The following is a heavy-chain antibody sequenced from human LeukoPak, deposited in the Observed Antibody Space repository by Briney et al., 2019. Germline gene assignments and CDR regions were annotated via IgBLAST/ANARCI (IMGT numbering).Heavy chain of an antibody. V-gene: IGHV1-69*05. Sequence: SVKVSCKASGGTFSSYAISWVRQAPGQGLEWMGGIIPIFGTANYAQKLQGRVTMTTDTSTSTAYMELRSLRSDDTAVYYCARVGYFDWLTPVDYWGQGTLVTVSS. CDR2: IIPIFGTA. CDR3: ARVGYFDWLTPVDY. D-gene: IGHD3-9*01. J-gene: IGHJ4*02. CDR1: GGTFSSYA.